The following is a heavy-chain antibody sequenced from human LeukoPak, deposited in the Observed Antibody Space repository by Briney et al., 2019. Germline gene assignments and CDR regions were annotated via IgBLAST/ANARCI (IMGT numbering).Heavy chain of an antibody. V-gene: IGHV4-59*08. D-gene: IGHD3-3*01. CDR3: ARLAYYDFWSGYYPPPYAFDI. Sequence: SETLSLTCAVSGGSISSYYWSWIRQPPGEGLEWMGYIYYSGSTNYNPSLKSRVTISVATPKNQLPMQLSSVTAADTALSYCARLAYYDFWSGYYPPPYAFDIWRKGTMLPVSS. CDR2: IYYSGST. J-gene: IGHJ3*02. CDR1: GGSISSYY.